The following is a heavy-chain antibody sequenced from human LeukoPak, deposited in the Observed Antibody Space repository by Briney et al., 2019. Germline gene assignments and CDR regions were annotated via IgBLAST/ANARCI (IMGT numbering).Heavy chain of an antibody. CDR3: ARAGGYSNLLDY. Sequence: SETLSLTCTVSGYSISSGYYWGGIRQPPGRGREWIGIIYHSGSTYYTPSLKSRFTISVDTSKNQLSLQLRPVTAADTAVYYCARAGGYSNLLDYWGRGNVVTVSP. V-gene: IGHV4-38-2*02. D-gene: IGHD4-11*01. CDR1: GYSISSGYY. J-gene: IGHJ4*02. CDR2: IYHSGST.